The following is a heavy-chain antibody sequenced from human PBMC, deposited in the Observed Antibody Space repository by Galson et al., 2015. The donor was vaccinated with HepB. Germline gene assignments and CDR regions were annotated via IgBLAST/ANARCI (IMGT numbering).Heavy chain of an antibody. CDR2: INQDGSEK. D-gene: IGHD3-10*01. CDR1: GFTFSSYW. Sequence: SLRLSCAASGFTFSSYWMSWVRQAPGKGLEWVANINQDGSEKYYVDSVKGRFTISRDNAKNSLYLQMNSLRAEDTAVYYCVIGKLWSGEAAFQACANCGPVTLVTAPS. J-gene: IGHJ3*01. V-gene: IGHV3-7*01. CDR3: VIGKLWSGEAAFQACAN.